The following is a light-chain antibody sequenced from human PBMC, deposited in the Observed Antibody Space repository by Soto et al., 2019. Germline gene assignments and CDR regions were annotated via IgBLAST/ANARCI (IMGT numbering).Light chain of an antibody. J-gene: IGLJ1*01. Sequence: QSALTQPPSASGSPGQSVTISCTGTSSDVGGYKYVSWYQQHPGKAPKLMIYEVSKRPSGVPDRFSGSKSGNTASLTVSGLQAEDEADYYCSSSAGSTNSVFGPGTKVTVL. CDR1: SSDVGGYKY. CDR3: SSSAGSTNSV. V-gene: IGLV2-8*01. CDR2: EVS.